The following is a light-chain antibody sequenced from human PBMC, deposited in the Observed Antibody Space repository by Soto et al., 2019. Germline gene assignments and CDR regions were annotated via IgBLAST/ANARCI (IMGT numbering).Light chain of an antibody. Sequence: EIVLTQSPLSLPVTPGEPASISCRSSQSLLRSIGNNYLDWFLQRPGQSPQLLIFLGSHRASGVPDRFSGSGSGTDFTLKISRVEAEDVGIYYCMQALQTPLTFGGGTKVDIK. CDR1: QSLLRSIGNNY. CDR2: LGS. CDR3: MQALQTPLT. J-gene: IGKJ4*01. V-gene: IGKV2-28*01.